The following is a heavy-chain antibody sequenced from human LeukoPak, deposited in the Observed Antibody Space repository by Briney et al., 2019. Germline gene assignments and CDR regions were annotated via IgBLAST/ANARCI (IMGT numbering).Heavy chain of an antibody. CDR1: GGSISSSSYY. CDR2: IYYSGST. Sequence: SETLSPTCTVSGGSISSSSYYWGWIRQPPGKGLEWIGSIYYSGSTYYNPSLKSRVTISVDTSKNQFSLKLSSVTAADTAVYYCARHSSSRDGYNFHYWGQGTLVTVSS. V-gene: IGHV4-39*01. CDR3: ARHSSSRDGYNFHY. D-gene: IGHD5-24*01. J-gene: IGHJ4*02.